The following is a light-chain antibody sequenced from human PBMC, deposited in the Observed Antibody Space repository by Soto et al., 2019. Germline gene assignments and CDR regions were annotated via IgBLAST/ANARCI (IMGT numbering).Light chain of an antibody. J-gene: IGLJ1*01. CDR3: SSYTSSSTPLV. CDR1: SSEVGGYNY. Sequence: QSVLTQPASVSGSPGQSITISCTGTSSEVGGYNYVSWYQQHPGKAPKLMIYDVSNRPSGVSNCFPGSKSGNTASLTISGLQAEDEADYYCSSYTSSSTPLVFGTGTKVTVL. CDR2: DVS. V-gene: IGLV2-14*01.